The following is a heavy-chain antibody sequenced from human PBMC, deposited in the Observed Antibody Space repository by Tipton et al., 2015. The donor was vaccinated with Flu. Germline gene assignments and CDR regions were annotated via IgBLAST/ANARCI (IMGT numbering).Heavy chain of an antibody. J-gene: IGHJ5*01. CDR1: GGSLSSFY. V-gene: IGHV4-4*07. CDR2: VYSSGTT. D-gene: IGHD3-10*01. CDR3: ARGSGSGTFVIFDF. Sequence: TLSLTCTVSGGSLSSFYWTWIRQSAGKGLEWFGRVYSSGTTNFNPSLKSRLTMSMDASKNQFSLTLNSVTAADTAVYYCARGSGSGTFVIFDFWGQGTLVTVSS.